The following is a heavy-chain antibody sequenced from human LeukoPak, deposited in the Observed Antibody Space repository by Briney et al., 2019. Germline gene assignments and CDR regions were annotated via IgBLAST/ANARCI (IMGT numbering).Heavy chain of an antibody. Sequence: SETLSLTCTVSGDSISSGDYYWSWARQHPGKGLEWIGYINYSVTTYYNPSLTSRITISVDTSKNQFSLKMSYANAADPAVYYRARTYCRGGTCYSWDYWGQGTLVTVSS. D-gene: IGHD2-15*01. CDR3: ARTYCRGGTCYSWDY. CDR2: INYSVTT. V-gene: IGHV4-31*03. CDR1: GDSISSGDYY. J-gene: IGHJ4*02.